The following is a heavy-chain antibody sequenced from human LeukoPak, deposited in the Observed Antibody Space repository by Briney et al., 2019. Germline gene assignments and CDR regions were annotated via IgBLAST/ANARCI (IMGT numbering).Heavy chain of an antibody. CDR3: TRDRDSGAFDI. CDR1: GFTFSSYA. CDR2: ISYDGSYK. J-gene: IGHJ3*02. D-gene: IGHD3-10*01. Sequence: GGSLRLSCADSGFTFSSYAMHWVRPAPGKGLEWVAVISYDGSYKDYADSVKGRFTVSRDNSKNTLYLQMNSLRAEDTAVYYCTRDRDSGAFDIWGQGTMVTVSS. V-gene: IGHV3-30-3*01.